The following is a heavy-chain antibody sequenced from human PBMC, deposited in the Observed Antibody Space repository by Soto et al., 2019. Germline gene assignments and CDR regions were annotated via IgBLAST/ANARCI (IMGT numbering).Heavy chain of an antibody. D-gene: IGHD6-6*01. CDR1: GFTFSSYS. CDR3: AIAPYSSSYLYYFDY. V-gene: IGHV3-21*01. Sequence: EVQLVESGGGLVKPGGSLRLSCAASGFTFSSYSMKWVPQAPGKGLEWVSSSSSSSSYIYYADSVKGRFTISRDNAKNSLYLQMNSLRAEDTAVYYCAIAPYSSSYLYYFDYCGQGTLVTVSS. J-gene: IGHJ4*02. CDR2: SSSSSSYI.